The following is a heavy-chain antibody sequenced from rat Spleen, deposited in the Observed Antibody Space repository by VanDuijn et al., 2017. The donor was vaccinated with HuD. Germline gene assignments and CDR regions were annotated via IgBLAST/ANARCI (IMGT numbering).Heavy chain of an antibody. Sequence: EVQLVESGGGLVQPGRSMKLSCAASGFTFSNYGMAWVRQAPKKGLEWVATISYDDSRTYYRDSVKGRFTISRDNAKSALYLQVDSLRSEDTTTYYCARQATTVPSYFDYWGQGVMVTVSS. CDR1: GFTFSNYG. CDR3: ARQATTVPSYFDY. CDR2: ISYDDSRT. V-gene: IGHV5-29*01. D-gene: IGHD1-1*01. J-gene: IGHJ2*01.